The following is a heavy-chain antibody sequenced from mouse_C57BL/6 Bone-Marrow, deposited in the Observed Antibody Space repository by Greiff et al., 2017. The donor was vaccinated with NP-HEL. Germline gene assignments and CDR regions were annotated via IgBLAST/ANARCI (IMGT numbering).Heavy chain of an antibody. V-gene: IGHV1-5*01. CDR1: GYPFTSYW. Sequence: VQLQQSGTVLARPGASVKMSCKTSGYPFTSYWMHWVNRRPGRGLAWMGAIYPGNSDTSYNQKFKGKAKLTAVTSASTAYMELSSLTNEDSAVYYCTRYDYDVPYFDYWGQGTTLTVSS. D-gene: IGHD2-4*01. CDR3: TRYDYDVPYFDY. J-gene: IGHJ2*01. CDR2: IYPGNSDT.